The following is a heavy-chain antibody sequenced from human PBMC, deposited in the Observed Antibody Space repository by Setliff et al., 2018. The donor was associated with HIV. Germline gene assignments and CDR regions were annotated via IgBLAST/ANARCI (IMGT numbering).Heavy chain of an antibody. J-gene: IGHJ3*02. V-gene: IGHV4-61*02. Sequence: KPSETLSLTCTVSGGSISSGSYCWSWIRQPAGKGLEWIGRIYTSGSTNYNPSLKSRVTISVDTSKNQFSLNLSSVTAADTAVYYCARESDRQWLVPGAFDIWGQGTMVTVSS. CDR3: ARESDRQWLVPGAFDI. CDR1: GGSISSGSYC. CDR2: IYTSGST. D-gene: IGHD6-19*01.